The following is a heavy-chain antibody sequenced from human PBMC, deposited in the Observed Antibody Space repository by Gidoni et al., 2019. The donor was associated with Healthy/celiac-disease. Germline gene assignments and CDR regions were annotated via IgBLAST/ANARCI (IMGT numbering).Heavy chain of an antibody. CDR2: ISGSGGST. CDR3: AKDRHMVRGPEPWGWFDP. Sequence: EVQLLESGGGLVQPGGSLRLSCAASGFPFSSSAMSWVRQAPGKGLEWVSAISGSGGSTYYADSVKGRFTISRDNSKNTLYLQMNSLRAEDTAVYYCAKDRHMVRGPEPWGWFDPWGQGTLVTVSS. CDR1: GFPFSSSA. J-gene: IGHJ5*02. D-gene: IGHD3-10*01. V-gene: IGHV3-23*01.